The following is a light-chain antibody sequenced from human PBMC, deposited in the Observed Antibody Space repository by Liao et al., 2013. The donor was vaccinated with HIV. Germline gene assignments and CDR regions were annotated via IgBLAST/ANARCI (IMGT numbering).Light chain of an antibody. V-gene: IGLV3-1*01. J-gene: IGLJ1*01. CDR1: KLGENN. CDR2: QDN. Sequence: SYELTQPPSVSVSPGQTASITCSGHKLGENNTYWYQQKPGQSPVLVIYQDNQRPSGIPERFSGSNSGNTATLTISETQAVDEADYYCQLWDSSSDHPYVFGTGTQVTVL. CDR3: QLWDSSSDHPYV.